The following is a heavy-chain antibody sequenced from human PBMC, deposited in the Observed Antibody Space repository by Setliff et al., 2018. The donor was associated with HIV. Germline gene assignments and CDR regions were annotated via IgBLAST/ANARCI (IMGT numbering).Heavy chain of an antibody. D-gene: IGHD4-4*01. CDR1: GFTFSDYY. CDR2: ISSRNSST. J-gene: IGHJ4*02. V-gene: IGHV3-11*05. Sequence: GSLRLSCAASGFTFSDYYMSWIRQALGKGLEWISYISSRNSSTNYADSVKGRFTISRDNAKNSLYLQMNSLRVEDTAVYYCARVARTTVTRAFDYWGQGTLVTVSS. CDR3: ARVARTTVTRAFDY.